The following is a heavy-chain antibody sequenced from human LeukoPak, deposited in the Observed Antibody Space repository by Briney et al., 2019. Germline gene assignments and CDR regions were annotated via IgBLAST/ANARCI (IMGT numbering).Heavy chain of an antibody. CDR3: ARGSSSWYVLWNY. Sequence: GGSLRLSCAASGFTFSSYSMNWVRQAPGRGLEWVSSISSSSSYIYYADSVKGRFTISRDNAKNSLYLQMNSLRAEDTAVYYCARGSSSWYVLWNYWGQGTLVTVSS. V-gene: IGHV3-21*01. CDR2: ISSSSSYI. D-gene: IGHD6-13*01. J-gene: IGHJ4*02. CDR1: GFTFSSYS.